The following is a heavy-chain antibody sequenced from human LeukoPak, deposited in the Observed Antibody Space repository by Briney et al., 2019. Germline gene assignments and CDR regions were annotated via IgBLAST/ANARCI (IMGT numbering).Heavy chain of an antibody. V-gene: IGHV1-18*01. J-gene: IGHJ6*03. CDR2: IGTYNGNT. CDR1: GYIFTNYD. CDR3: AKSGGDYLLSNYYYMDV. Sequence: GASVKVSCKASGYIFTNYDINWVRQAPGQGLEWMGWIGTYNGNTNYAQSLQGRVTMTTDTSTSTAYMELRSLRSDDTAVYSCAKSGGDYLLSNYYYMDVWGKGTTVTVSS. D-gene: IGHD4-17*01.